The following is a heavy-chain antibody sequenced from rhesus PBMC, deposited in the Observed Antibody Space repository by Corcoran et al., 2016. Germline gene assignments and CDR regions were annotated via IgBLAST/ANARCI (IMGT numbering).Heavy chain of an antibody. CDR3: ASQPYSGSWNYFDY. J-gene: IGHJ4*01. CDR2: ITYSGST. D-gene: IGHD6-25*01. CDR1: GGSISSGYYY. V-gene: IGHV4-122*02. Sequence: QVQLQESGPGLVKPSETLSLTCAVSGGSISSGYYYWSWIRQPPGKGLEWIGYITYSGSTSYNPSPKSRVTISRDTAKNQFSLKLSSVTAADTAVYYCASQPYSGSWNYFDYWGQGVLVTVSS.